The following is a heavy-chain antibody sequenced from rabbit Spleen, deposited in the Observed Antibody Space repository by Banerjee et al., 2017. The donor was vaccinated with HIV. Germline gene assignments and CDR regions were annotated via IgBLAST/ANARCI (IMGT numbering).Heavy chain of an antibody. V-gene: IGHV1S45*01. CDR3: ARGIPYGFAGDAYPPYAMDL. CDR1: GLDFSSSYW. D-gene: IGHD6-1*01. Sequence: QEQLVEYGGDLVQPEGSLTLTCKASGLDFSSSYWICWVRQAPGKGLEWIACIYATGSVDTDYANWATGRFTISKTSSTTVTLQMTSLTAADTATYFCARGIPYGFAGDAYPPYAMDLWGQGTLVTVS. CDR2: IYATGSVDT. J-gene: IGHJ3*01.